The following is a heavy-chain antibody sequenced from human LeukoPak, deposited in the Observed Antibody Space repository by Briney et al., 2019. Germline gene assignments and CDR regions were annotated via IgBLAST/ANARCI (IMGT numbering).Heavy chain of an antibody. CDR2: FNPNSGGT. Sequence: ASVKVSCTASGYTFTGYYMHWVRQAPGQGLEWMGWFNPNSGGTNYAQKFQGRVTMTRDTSISTAYMELSRLRSDDTAVYYCATLAYYDFWSGSYYYGMDVWGQGTTVTVSS. CDR1: GYTFTGYY. D-gene: IGHD3-3*01. CDR3: ATLAYYDFWSGSYYYGMDV. J-gene: IGHJ6*02. V-gene: IGHV1-2*02.